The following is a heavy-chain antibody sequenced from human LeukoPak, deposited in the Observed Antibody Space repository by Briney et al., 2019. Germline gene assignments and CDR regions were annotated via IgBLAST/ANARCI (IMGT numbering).Heavy chain of an antibody. CDR1: GFTFSSCG. V-gene: IGHV3-30*18. CDR3: AKADHDFWSGYYDY. D-gene: IGHD3-3*01. J-gene: IGHJ4*02. Sequence: GGSLRLSCAASGFTFSSCGMHWVRQAPGKGLEWVAVISYDGGNKYYADSVKGRFTISRDNSKNTLYLQMNSLRAEDTAVYYCAKADHDFWSGYYDYWGQGTLVTVSS. CDR2: ISYDGGNK.